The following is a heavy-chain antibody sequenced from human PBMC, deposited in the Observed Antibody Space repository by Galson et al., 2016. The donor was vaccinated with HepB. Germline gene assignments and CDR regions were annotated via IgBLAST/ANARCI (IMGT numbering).Heavy chain of an antibody. CDR1: GFTFSSYW. V-gene: IGHV3-7*01. CDR3: ARDRRVFGVLIIPDY. D-gene: IGHD3-3*01. J-gene: IGHJ4*02. CDR2: INRDGSVT. Sequence: SLRLSCAGSGFTFSSYWMTWVRQAPGKGLEWVANINRDGSVTHYVDSVEGRFTISRDNAKNSLFLQMNSLRVEDTAVYYCARDRRVFGVLIIPDYWGQGTLVTVSS.